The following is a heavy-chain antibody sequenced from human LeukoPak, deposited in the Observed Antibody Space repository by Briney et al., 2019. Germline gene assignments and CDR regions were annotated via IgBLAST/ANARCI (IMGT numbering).Heavy chain of an antibody. CDR1: GFTFSTYT. V-gene: IGHV3-48*04. D-gene: IGHD6-6*01. J-gene: IGHJ6*02. CDR2: ISSSGSTI. CDR3: ARDRDSSSLQEYYYGMDV. Sequence: GESLRLSCAASGFTFSTYTMNWVRQAPGKGLEWLSYISSSGSTIYYADSVKGRFTISRDNAKNSLYLQMNSLRAEDTAVYYCARDRDSSSLQEYYYGMDVWGQGTTVTVSS.